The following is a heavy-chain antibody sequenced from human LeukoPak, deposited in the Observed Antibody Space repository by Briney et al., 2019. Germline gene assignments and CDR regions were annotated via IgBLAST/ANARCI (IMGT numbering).Heavy chain of an antibody. CDR3: AKDTDYYGSGSYSDP. J-gene: IGHJ5*02. D-gene: IGHD3-10*01. V-gene: IGHV3-23*01. CDR2: ISGSGGST. CDR1: GCTFSSYA. Sequence: PGGSLRLSCAASGCTFSSYAMSWVRQAPGKGLEWVSAISGSGGSTYHADSVKGRFTISRDNSQNTLYLQMNSLRAEDTAVYYCAKDTDYYGSGSYSDPWGQGTLVTVSS.